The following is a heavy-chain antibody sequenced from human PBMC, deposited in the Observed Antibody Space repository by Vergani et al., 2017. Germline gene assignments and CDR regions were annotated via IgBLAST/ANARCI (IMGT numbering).Heavy chain of an antibody. CDR2: IYYSGST. V-gene: IGHV4-59*01. Sequence: QVQLQESGPGLVKPSETLSLTCTVSGGSISSYYWSWIRQPPGKGLEWIGYIYYSGSTNYNPSLKSRVTISVDTSKNQFSLKLSSVTAADTAVYYCARAPQRTNSLWLDPWGQGTLVTVSS. CDR3: ARAPQRTNSLWLDP. D-gene: IGHD2-8*01. CDR1: GGSISSYY. J-gene: IGHJ5*02.